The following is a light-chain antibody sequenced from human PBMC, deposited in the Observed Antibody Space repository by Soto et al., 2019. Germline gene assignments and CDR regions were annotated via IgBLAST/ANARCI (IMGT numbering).Light chain of an antibody. CDR2: QDI. J-gene: IGLJ2*01. CDR3: QAWDGSALV. V-gene: IGLV3-1*01. CDR1: KLGDKY. Sequence: SYELTQPPSVSVSPGQTASITCSGDKLGDKYASWYEQKPGQSPVLVIYQDIKRPSGIPERFSGSNSGNTATLTISGTQAMDEADYYCQAWDGSALVFGGGTKLTVL.